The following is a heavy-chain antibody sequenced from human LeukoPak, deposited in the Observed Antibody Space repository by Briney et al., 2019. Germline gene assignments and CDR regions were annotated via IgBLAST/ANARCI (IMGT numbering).Heavy chain of an antibody. D-gene: IGHD3-22*01. CDR1: GFTFSSYS. V-gene: IGHV3-21*01. Sequence: PGGSLRLSSAASGFTFSSYSMNWVRQAPGKGLEWVASITSSSTYIYYADSVKGRFSISRDNAKNSLYLQMNSLRAEDTAVYYCARTSTRTLIALDYWGQGTLVTVSS. J-gene: IGHJ4*02. CDR3: ARTSTRTLIALDY. CDR2: ITSSSTYI.